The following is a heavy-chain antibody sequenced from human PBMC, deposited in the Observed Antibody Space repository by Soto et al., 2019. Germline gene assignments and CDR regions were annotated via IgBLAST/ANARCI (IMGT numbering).Heavy chain of an antibody. CDR1: GYTFTSYA. Sequence: GASVKVSCKASGYTFTSYAMHWVRQAPGQRLEWMGWINAGNGNTKYSQKFQGRVTITRDTSASTAYMELSSLRSEDTAVYYCVRGEYIRAWSVSAYWGQGALVTVSS. V-gene: IGHV1-3*01. D-gene: IGHD2-8*02. CDR3: VRGEYIRAWSVSAY. J-gene: IGHJ4*02. CDR2: INAGNGNT.